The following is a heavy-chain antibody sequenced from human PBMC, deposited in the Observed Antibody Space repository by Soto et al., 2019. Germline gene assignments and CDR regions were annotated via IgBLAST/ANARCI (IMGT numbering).Heavy chain of an antibody. CDR3: AAEAMGGATMNYYYYGMDV. J-gene: IGHJ6*02. Sequence: HPGGSLRLSCAASGFTFSSYWMSWVRQAPGKGLEWVANIKQDGSEKYYVDSVKGRFTISRDNAKNSPYLQMNSLRAEDTAVYYCAAEAMGGATMNYYYYGMDVWGQGTTVTVSS. V-gene: IGHV3-7*01. D-gene: IGHD1-26*01. CDR2: IKQDGSEK. CDR1: GFTFSSYW.